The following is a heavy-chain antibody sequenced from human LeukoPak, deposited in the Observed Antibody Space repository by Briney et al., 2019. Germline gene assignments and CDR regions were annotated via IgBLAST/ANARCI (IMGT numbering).Heavy chain of an antibody. V-gene: IGHV4-59*08. CDR3: AKQAYCSGTSCSPFDY. J-gene: IGHJ4*02. Sequence: PSGTLSLTCTDSGGSISSDYWSWIRQPPGKGLEWMGQIYYSGSTNYNPSLTSRVTISVDTSKNQFSLKLSSVTAADTAVYYCAKQAYCSGTSCSPFDYWGQGTLVTVSS. CDR2: IYYSGST. D-gene: IGHD2-2*01. CDR1: GGSISSDY.